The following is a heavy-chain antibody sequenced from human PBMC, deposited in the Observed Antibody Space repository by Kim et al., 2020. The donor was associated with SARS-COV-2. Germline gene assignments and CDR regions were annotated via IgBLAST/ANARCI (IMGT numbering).Heavy chain of an antibody. J-gene: IGHJ5*02. Sequence: ASVKVSCKASGYTFTSYAMHWVRQAPGQRLEWMGWINAGNGNTKYSQKFQGRVTITRDTSASTAYMELSSLRSEDTAVYYCASGPGAVTKVIGFKWFDPWGQGTLVTVSS. D-gene: IGHD4-17*01. CDR3: ASGPGAVTKVIGFKWFDP. CDR2: INAGNGNT. CDR1: GYTFTSYA. V-gene: IGHV1-3*01.